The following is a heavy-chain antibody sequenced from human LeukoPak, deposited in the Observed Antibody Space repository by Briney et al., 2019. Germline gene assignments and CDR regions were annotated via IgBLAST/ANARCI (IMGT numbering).Heavy chain of an antibody. V-gene: IGHV3-30-3*01. J-gene: IGHJ4*02. CDR2: ISYDGSNK. Sequence: GGSLRLSCAASGSTFSSYAMHWVRQAPGKGLEWVAVISYDGSNKYYADSVKGRFTISRDNSKNTLYLQMNSLRAEDTAVYYCARVPSGYEDFDYWGQGTLVTVSS. CDR1: GSTFSSYA. D-gene: IGHD5-12*01. CDR3: ARVPSGYEDFDY.